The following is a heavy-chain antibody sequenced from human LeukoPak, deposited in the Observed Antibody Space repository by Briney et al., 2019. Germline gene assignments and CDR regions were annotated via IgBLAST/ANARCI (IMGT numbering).Heavy chain of an antibody. CDR2: IYYSGST. J-gene: IGHJ6*02. CDR1: GASISSYY. Sequence: NPSETLSLTCSVTGASISSYYWSWIRQPPGKGLEWIGYIYYSGSTNYNPSHKSRVTMSVDTSKTQFSLKLSSVTAADTAVYFCARSRSGSYYYYGMDVWGQGTTVTVSS. D-gene: IGHD1-26*01. CDR3: ARSRSGSYYYYGMDV. V-gene: IGHV4-59*01.